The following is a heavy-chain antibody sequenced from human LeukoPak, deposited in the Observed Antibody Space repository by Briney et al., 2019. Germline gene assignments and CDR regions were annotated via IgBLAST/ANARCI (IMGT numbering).Heavy chain of an antibody. CDR3: ARVNVVVAARGAFDI. CDR1: GFTFSSYS. J-gene: IGHJ3*02. CDR2: ISSSSSYI. V-gene: IGHV3-21*01. Sequence: GGSLRLSCAASGFTFSSYSMNWVRQAPGKGLEWVSSISSSSSYIYYADSVKGRFTISRDNAKNSLYLQMNSLRAEDTAVYYCARVNVVVAARGAFDIWGQGIMVTVSS. D-gene: IGHD2-15*01.